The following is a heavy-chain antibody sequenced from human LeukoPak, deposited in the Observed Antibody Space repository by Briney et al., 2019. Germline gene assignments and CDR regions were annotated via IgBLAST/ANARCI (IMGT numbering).Heavy chain of an antibody. CDR2: INHSGST. V-gene: IGHV4-34*01. Sequence: SETLSLTCAVYGGSFSDYYWSWIRQPPGKGLEWIGEINHSGSTNYNPSLKSRVTIPVDTSKNQFSLKLRSVTAADTAVYYCARGAYDYVWGSYYGTPAYWGQGTLVTVSS. CDR1: GGSFSDYY. CDR3: ARGAYDYVWGSYYGTPAY. J-gene: IGHJ4*02. D-gene: IGHD3-16*01.